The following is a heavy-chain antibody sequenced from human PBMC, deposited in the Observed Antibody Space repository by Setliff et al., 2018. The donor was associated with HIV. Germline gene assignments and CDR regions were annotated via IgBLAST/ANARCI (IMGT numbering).Heavy chain of an antibody. Sequence: ASVKVSCKTSGYTFTSYHLHWLRQAPGQGLEWMGWINPNSGDTRYAQRFQGRVTMTRDTSTNTAYMELNSLTSDDPAVYYCARDLVVVAPYYCFDPWGQGTLFTVSS. CDR1: GYTFTSYH. D-gene: IGHD2-15*01. J-gene: IGHJ5*02. CDR3: ARDLVVVAPYYCFDP. V-gene: IGHV1-2*02. CDR2: INPNSGDT.